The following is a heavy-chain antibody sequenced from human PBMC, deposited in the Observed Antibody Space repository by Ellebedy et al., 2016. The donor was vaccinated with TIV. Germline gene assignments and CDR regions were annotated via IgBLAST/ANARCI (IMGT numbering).Heavy chain of an antibody. Sequence: GESLKISCAASGFTFSSYSMNWVRQAPGKGLEWVSYISSSGSTLYYADSVKGRFTISRDNAKNSLYLQMNSLRAEDTAVYYCARVPYYYYGMDVWGQGTTVTVSS. CDR1: GFTFSSYS. CDR2: ISSSGSTL. V-gene: IGHV3-48*04. J-gene: IGHJ6*02. CDR3: ARVPYYYYGMDV.